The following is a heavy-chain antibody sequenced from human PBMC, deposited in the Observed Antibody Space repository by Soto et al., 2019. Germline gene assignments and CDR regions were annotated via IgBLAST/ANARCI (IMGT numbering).Heavy chain of an antibody. CDR3: ARDIVVVPAAIWANYYYYGMDV. J-gene: IGHJ6*02. Sequence: TSETLSLTCAVCGGSFSGYYWSWIRQPPGKGLEWIGEINHSGSTNYNPSLKSRVTISVDTSKNQFSLKLSSVTAADTAVYYCARDIVVVPAAIWANYYYYGMDVWGQGTTVTVSS. CDR2: INHSGST. CDR1: GGSFSGYY. V-gene: IGHV4-34*01. D-gene: IGHD2-2*01.